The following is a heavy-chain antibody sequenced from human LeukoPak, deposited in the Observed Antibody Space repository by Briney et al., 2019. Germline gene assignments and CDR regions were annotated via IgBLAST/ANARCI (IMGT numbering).Heavy chain of an antibody. V-gene: IGHV3-30*18. CDR2: ISYDGSNK. Sequence: GGSLRPSCAASGFTFSSYGMHWVRQAPGKGLEWVAVISYDGSNKYYADSVKGRFTISRDNSKNTLYLQMNSLRAEDTAVYYCAKGAAAAGDWFDPWGQGTLVTVSS. J-gene: IGHJ5*02. CDR1: GFTFSSYG. CDR3: AKGAAAAGDWFDP. D-gene: IGHD6-13*01.